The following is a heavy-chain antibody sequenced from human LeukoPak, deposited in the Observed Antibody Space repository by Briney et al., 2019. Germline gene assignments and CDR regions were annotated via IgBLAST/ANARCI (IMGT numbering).Heavy chain of an antibody. D-gene: IGHD3-3*01. CDR3: ARARVAIAPFDY. V-gene: IGHV3-64*01. CDR2: ISSNGGST. Sequence: GGSLRLSCAASGFTFSSYAMHWVRQAPGKGLEYVSAISSNGGSTYYANSVKGRFTISRDNSKNTLYLQVGSLRAEDMAVYYCARARVAIAPFDYWGQGTLVTVSS. J-gene: IGHJ4*02. CDR1: GFTFSSYA.